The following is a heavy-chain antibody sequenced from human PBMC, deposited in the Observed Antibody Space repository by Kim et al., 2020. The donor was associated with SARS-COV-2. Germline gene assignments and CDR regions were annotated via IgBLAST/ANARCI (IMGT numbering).Heavy chain of an antibody. J-gene: IGHJ6*02. Sequence: SETLSLTCAVYGGSFSGYYWSWIRQPPGNGLEWIAEINHSGITTYSPSLKSRVTISVDTSKNQFSLKLTSVTAADTAVYYCARCHTYYGMDVWGQGTTVTVSS. CDR1: GGSFSGYY. CDR3: ARCHTYYGMDV. V-gene: IGHV4-34*01. CDR2: INHSGIT.